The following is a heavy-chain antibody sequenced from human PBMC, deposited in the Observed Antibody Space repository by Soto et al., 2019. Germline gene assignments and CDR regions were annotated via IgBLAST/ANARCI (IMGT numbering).Heavy chain of an antibody. D-gene: IGHD5-18*01. CDR2: VIPIFGTA. CDR3: ARVDTAMVYYYYYGMDV. Sequence: GASVKVSCKASGGTFSSYAIRWVRQAPGQGLEWMGGVIPIFGTANYAQKFQGRVTITADESTSTAYMELSSLRSEDTAVYYCARVDTAMVYYYYYGMDVWGQGTTVTVSS. J-gene: IGHJ6*02. V-gene: IGHV1-69*13. CDR1: GGTFSSYA.